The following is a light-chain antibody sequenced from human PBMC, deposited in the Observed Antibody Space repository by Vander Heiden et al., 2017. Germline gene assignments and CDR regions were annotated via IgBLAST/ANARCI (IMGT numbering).Light chain of an antibody. CDR1: QNILKYSNDKKY. J-gene: IGKJ3*01. CDR3: QQYYTTPIT. Sequence: DIVMTQSTDSLAESLGERATISCKYSQNILKYSNDKKYLAWYQQKPGQPPKLLISWASTRELGVPDRFSGSGSGTDFTLTINSLQAEDVAFYYCQQYYTTPITFGPGTKLHIK. CDR2: WAS. V-gene: IGKV4-1*01.